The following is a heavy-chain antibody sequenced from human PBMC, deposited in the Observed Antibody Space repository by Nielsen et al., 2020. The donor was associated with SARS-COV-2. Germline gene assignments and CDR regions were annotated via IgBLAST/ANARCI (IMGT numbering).Heavy chain of an antibody. CDR1: GFTVSSNY. Sequence: GESLKISCAASGFTVSSNYMSWVRQAPGKGLEWVSVIYSGGSTYYADSVKGRFTISRDNFKNTLYLQMNSLRAEDTAVYYCARGPGHYFDYWGQGTLVTVSS. D-gene: IGHD2-2*01. J-gene: IGHJ4*02. CDR3: ARGPGHYFDY. V-gene: IGHV3-66*02. CDR2: IYSGGST.